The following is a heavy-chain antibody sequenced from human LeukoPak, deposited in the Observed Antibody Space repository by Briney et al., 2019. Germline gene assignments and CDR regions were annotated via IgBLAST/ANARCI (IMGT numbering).Heavy chain of an antibody. J-gene: IGHJ4*02. Sequence: PSETLSLTCAVYGGSFSGYYWSWIRQPPGKGLEWIGEINHSGSTNYNPSLKSRVTISVDTSKNQFSLKLSSVTAADTAVYYCARGTTVVTPGGYWGQGTLVTVSS. CDR1: GGSFSGYY. V-gene: IGHV4-34*01. CDR2: INHSGST. D-gene: IGHD4-23*01. CDR3: ARGTTVVTPGGY.